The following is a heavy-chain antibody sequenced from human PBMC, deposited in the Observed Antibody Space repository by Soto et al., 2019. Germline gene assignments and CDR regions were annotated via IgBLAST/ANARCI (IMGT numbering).Heavy chain of an antibody. D-gene: IGHD4-17*01. CDR3: AKDHGDYYFLSVPSIDY. J-gene: IGHJ4*02. Sequence: GGSLSLSCAASGFTFSSYGMHWVRQAPGKGLEWVAVISYDGSNKYYADSVKGRFTISRDNSKNTLYLQMNSLRAEDTVVYYCAKDHGDYYFLSVPSIDYWGQGTLVTVSS. CDR1: GFTFSSYG. V-gene: IGHV3-30*18. CDR2: ISYDGSNK.